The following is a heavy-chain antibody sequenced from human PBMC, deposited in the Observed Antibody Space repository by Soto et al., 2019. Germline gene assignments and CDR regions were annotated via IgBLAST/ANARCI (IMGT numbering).Heavy chain of an antibody. CDR1: GGSISSGGYY. J-gene: IGHJ5*02. CDR3: ARESLRKFSWFDP. CDR2: IYYSGST. V-gene: IGHV4-31*03. Sequence: SETLSLTCTVSGGSISSGGYYWSWIRQHPGKGLEWIGYIYYSGSTYYNPSLKSRVTISVDTSKNQFSLKLSSVTAADTAVYYCARESLRKFSWFDPWGQGTLVTVSS.